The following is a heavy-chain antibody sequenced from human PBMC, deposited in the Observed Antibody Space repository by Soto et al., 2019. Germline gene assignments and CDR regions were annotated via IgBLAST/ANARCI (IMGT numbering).Heavy chain of an antibody. CDR2: IYPGDSDT. D-gene: IGHD3-22*01. J-gene: IGHJ4*02. V-gene: IGHV5-51*01. Sequence: PGESLKISCKGSGYSFTSYWIGWVRQMPGKGLEWMGIIYPGDSDTRYGPSFQGQVTISADKSISTAYLQWSSLKASDTAMYYCARRSVSSGYRNLEYFDYWGQGTLVTVSS. CDR1: GYSFTSYW. CDR3: ARRSVSSGYRNLEYFDY.